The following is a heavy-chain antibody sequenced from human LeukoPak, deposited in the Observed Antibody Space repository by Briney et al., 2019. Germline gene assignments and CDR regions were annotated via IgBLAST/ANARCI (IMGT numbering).Heavy chain of an antibody. J-gene: IGHJ4*02. Sequence: GESLRLSCAASGFTFTEYSIIWVRQAPGKGLEWISYIGISSGNTKYADSVKGRFTISADNAKNSLYLQMNSLRVEDTAVYYCARDHNYAFDNWGQGTLVSVSS. CDR2: IGISSGNT. V-gene: IGHV3-48*04. D-gene: IGHD5-18*01. CDR3: ARDHNYAFDN. CDR1: GFTFTEYS.